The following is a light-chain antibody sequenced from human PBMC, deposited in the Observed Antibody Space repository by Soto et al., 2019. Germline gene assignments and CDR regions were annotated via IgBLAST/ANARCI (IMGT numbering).Light chain of an antibody. CDR3: QQSYITPWT. V-gene: IGKV1-39*01. J-gene: IGKJ1*01. CDR1: QTITTY. Sequence: DIQMTQTPSSLSASIGDRVTITCRASQTITTYLNWYQHKPGKAPKLLLYGGSSLQSGVTSRFSGSGSGTDFTLTISNLQLEDFGTYCCQQSYITPWTFGQGTKVDI. CDR2: GGS.